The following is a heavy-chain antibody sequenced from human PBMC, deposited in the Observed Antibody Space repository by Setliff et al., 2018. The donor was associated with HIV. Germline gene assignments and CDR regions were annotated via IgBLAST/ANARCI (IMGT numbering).Heavy chain of an antibody. CDR2: ITPSGGSR. V-gene: IGHV1-46*01. D-gene: IGHD3-9*01. CDR1: GYTFSSYS. Sequence: ASVKVSCKASGYTFSSYSLHWVRQGPGQGLEWMGIITPSGGSRRYAQKFQGRLTMTRDMSTSTVHMDLSSLRPEDTAVYYCARDVDVYDILTGYHFDYWGQGTLVTVSA. CDR3: ARDVDVYDILTGYHFDY. J-gene: IGHJ4*02.